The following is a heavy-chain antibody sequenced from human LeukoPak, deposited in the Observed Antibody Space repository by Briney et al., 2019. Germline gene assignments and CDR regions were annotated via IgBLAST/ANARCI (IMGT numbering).Heavy chain of an antibody. J-gene: IGHJ4*02. Sequence: SVKVSCKASGGTFSSYAISSVRQAPGQGLEWMGRIIPILGIANYAQRFQGRVTITADKSTSTAYMELSSLRSEDTAVYYCARDAYYGSEGGGYWGQGTLVTVSS. CDR3: ARDAYYGSEGGGY. CDR2: IIPILGIA. V-gene: IGHV1-69*04. D-gene: IGHD3-10*01. CDR1: GGTFSSYA.